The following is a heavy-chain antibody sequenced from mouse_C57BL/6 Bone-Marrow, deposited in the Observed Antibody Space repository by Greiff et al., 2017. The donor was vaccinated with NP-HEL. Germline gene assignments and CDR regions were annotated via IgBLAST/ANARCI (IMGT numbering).Heavy chain of an antibody. D-gene: IGHD2-1*01. Sequence: QVQLQQSGAELVKPGASVKLSCKASGYTFTSYWMHWVKQRPGQGLEWIGMIHPNSGSTNYNEKFKSKATLTVDKSSSTAYMQLSSLTSEDSAVYYCARHGGNYGYYAMDYWGQGTSVTVSS. J-gene: IGHJ4*01. CDR2: IHPNSGST. CDR3: ARHGGNYGYYAMDY. CDR1: GYTFTSYW. V-gene: IGHV1-64*01.